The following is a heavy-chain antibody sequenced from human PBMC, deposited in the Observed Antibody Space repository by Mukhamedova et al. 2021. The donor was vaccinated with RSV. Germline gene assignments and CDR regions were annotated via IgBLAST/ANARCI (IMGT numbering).Heavy chain of an antibody. CDR3: AKITMIGQLFFDY. CDR2: ISGSGGST. Sequence: VRQAPGKGLEWVSAISGSGGSTYYADSVKGRFTISRDNSKNTLYLQMNSLRAEDTAVYYCAKITMIGQLFFDYWGQGTLGTVS. V-gene: IGHV3-23*01. D-gene: IGHD3-22*01. J-gene: IGHJ4*02.